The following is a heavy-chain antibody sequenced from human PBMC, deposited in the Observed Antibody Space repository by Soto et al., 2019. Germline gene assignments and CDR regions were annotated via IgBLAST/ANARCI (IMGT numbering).Heavy chain of an antibody. D-gene: IGHD5-12*01. CDR2: IYYSGST. J-gene: IGHJ3*02. Sequence: PSETLSLTCTVSGGSISSYYWNWIRQPPGKGLEWIGYIYYSGSTNYNPSLKSRVTISVDTSKNQFSLKLSSVTAADTAVYYCARRLYSGCDRDAFDIWGQGTMVTVSS. CDR3: ARRLYSGCDRDAFDI. CDR1: GGSISSYY. V-gene: IGHV4-59*08.